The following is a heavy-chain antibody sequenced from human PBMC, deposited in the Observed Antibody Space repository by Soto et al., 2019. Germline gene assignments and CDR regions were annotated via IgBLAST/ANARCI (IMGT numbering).Heavy chain of an antibody. CDR3: ASTRRDGYNNYYYYYGMDV. CDR1: GDSVSSNSAA. V-gene: IGHV6-1*01. CDR2: TYYRSKWYN. Sequence: PSQTLSLTCAISGDSVSSNSAAWNWIRQSPSRGLEWLGRTYYRSKWYNDYAVSVKSRVIITPDTSKNQFSLQLSSVTPEDTAVYYCASTRRDGYNNYYYYYGMDVRGQGTTVTGSS. J-gene: IGHJ6*02. D-gene: IGHD5-12*01.